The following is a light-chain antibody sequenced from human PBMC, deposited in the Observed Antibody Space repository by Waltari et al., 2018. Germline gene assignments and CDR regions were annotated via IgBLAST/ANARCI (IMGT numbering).Light chain of an antibody. CDR1: QSVSSNY. CDR3: QQYCRSPLYT. J-gene: IGKJ2*01. Sequence: EIVLTQSPGTLSLSAGERATLSCRASQSVSSNYLAWYQQKPGQAPRLLIYGASSRATGVPDRFSASGSGTDFTLTISRLEPEDFAVYYCQQYCRSPLYTFGQGTKLEIK. V-gene: IGKV3-20*01. CDR2: GAS.